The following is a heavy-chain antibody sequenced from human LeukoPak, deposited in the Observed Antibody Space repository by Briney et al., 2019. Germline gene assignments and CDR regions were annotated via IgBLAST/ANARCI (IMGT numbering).Heavy chain of an antibody. Sequence: PGGSLRLSCAASGFTFSSYAMSWVRQAPGKGLEWVSAISGSGGSTYYADSVKGRFTISRDNSKNTLYLQMNSLRAEDTAVYYCAKSRLYYDILTGYNYFDYWGEGTLVTVSS. V-gene: IGHV3-23*01. CDR1: GFTFSSYA. CDR2: ISGSGGST. J-gene: IGHJ4*02. D-gene: IGHD3-9*01. CDR3: AKSRLYYDILTGYNYFDY.